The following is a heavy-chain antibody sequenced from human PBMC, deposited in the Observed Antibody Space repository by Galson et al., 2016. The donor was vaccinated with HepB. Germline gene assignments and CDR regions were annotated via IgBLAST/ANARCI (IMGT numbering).Heavy chain of an antibody. CDR2: ISDFGGGT. CDR3: AKVSRDSSGYYNGFDY. V-gene: IGHV3-23*01. Sequence: SLRLSCAASGFTFISYAMSWVRQAPGEGLEWVSGISDFGGGTHYAESVKGRFTITRDSSKNTLYLQLNSLSTEDTAVYYCAKVSRDSSGYYNGFDYWGQGTLVTVSS. D-gene: IGHD3-22*01. J-gene: IGHJ4*02. CDR1: GFTFISYA.